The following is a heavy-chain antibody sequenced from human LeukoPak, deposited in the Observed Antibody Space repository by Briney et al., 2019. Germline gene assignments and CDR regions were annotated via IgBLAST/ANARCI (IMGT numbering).Heavy chain of an antibody. CDR1: GFMFSSNW. CDR2: IKEDGTET. CDR3: AKEGRSLQTY. V-gene: IGHV3-7*03. Sequence: GGSLRLSCAASGFMFSSNWMSWVRLAPGKGLEWVANIKEDGTETYYVDSVKGRFTISRDNAKNSLYLQMNSLRVEDTAVYYCAKEGRSLQTYWGQGTLVIVSS. J-gene: IGHJ4*02. D-gene: IGHD5-24*01.